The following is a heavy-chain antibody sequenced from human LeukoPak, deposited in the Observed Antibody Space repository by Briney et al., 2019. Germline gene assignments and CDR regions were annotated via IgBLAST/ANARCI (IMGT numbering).Heavy chain of an antibody. CDR1: GFTFSSYS. CDR2: INHSGST. Sequence: GSLRLSCVGSGFTFSSYSMNWIRQPPGKGLEWIGEINHSGSTNYNPSLKSRVTISLDTSKSQFSLKVRYVTAADTAVYYCARGLNDSWTGENYWGQGTLVTVSS. CDR3: ARGLNDSWTGENY. D-gene: IGHD3-3*01. V-gene: IGHV4-34*01. J-gene: IGHJ4*02.